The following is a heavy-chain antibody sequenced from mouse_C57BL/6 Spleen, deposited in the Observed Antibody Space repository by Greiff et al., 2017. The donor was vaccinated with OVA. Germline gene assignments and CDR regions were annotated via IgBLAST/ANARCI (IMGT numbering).Heavy chain of an antibody. CDR2: IDPETGGT. CDR3: TRRGNFYYAMDY. CDR1: GYTFTDYE. Sequence: QVHVKQSGAELVRPGASVTLSCKASGYTFTDYEMHWVKQTPVHGLEWIGAIDPETGGTAYNQKFKGKAILTADKSSSTAYMELRSLTSEDSAVYYCTRRGNFYYAMDYWGQGTSVTVSS. V-gene: IGHV1-15*01. D-gene: IGHD2-1*01. J-gene: IGHJ4*01.